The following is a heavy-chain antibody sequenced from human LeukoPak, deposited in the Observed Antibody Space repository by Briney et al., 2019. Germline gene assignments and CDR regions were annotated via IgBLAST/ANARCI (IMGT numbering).Heavy chain of an antibody. V-gene: IGHV4-38-2*01. D-gene: IGHD5-12*01. J-gene: IGHJ6*03. CDR2: IYHSGST. CDR3: ARSTWIKYTDV. Sequence: SETLSLTCAVSGYSISSGYYWGWIRQPPGKGLEWIGSIYHSGSTYYNPSLKSRVTISVDTSKNQFSLKLSSVTAADTAVYYCARSTWIKYTDVWGKGTTVTVSS. CDR1: GYSISSGYY.